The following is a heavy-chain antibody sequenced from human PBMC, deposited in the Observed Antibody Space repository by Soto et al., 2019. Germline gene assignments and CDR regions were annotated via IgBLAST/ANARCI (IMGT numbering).Heavy chain of an antibody. Sequence: QVQLVESGGGVVQPGRSLRLSCAASGFTFSSYAMHWVRQAPGKGLEWVAVISYDGSNKYYADSVKGRFTISRDNSKNTLYLQMNSLRAEDTAVYYCARDRVYSSRWVDYWGQGTLVTVSS. CDR2: ISYDGSNK. D-gene: IGHD6-13*01. V-gene: IGHV3-30-3*01. CDR1: GFTFSSYA. CDR3: ARDRVYSSRWVDY. J-gene: IGHJ4*02.